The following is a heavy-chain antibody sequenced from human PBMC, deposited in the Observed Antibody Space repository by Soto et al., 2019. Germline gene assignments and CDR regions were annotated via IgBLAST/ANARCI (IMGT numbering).Heavy chain of an antibody. CDR1: GYTFTNYH. Sequence: QVQLVQSGAEVRKPGASVKVSCKASGYTFTNYHIHWLRQAPGQGLEWMGDINPSGGNTNYAQKFQGGVTVTRDTSTCTVYMELSSLTSEDTAVYYCARGPSSGAFDIWGQGTMVTISS. CDR3: ARGPSSGAFDI. CDR2: INPSGGNT. J-gene: IGHJ3*02. V-gene: IGHV1-46*01. D-gene: IGHD6-25*01.